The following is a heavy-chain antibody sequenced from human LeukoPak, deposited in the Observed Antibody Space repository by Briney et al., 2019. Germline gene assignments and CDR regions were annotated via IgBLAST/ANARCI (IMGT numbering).Heavy chain of an antibody. CDR3: AREAPLLDRNHYGMDV. Sequence: SETLSLTCTVSGGSISSGSYYWSWIRQPAGKGLEWTGRIYTSGSTNYNPSLKSRVTISVDTSKNQFSLKLSSVTAADTAVYYCAREAPLLDRNHYGMDVWGQGTTVTVSS. CDR1: GGSISSGSYY. D-gene: IGHD3/OR15-3a*01. CDR2: IYTSGST. J-gene: IGHJ6*02. V-gene: IGHV4-61*02.